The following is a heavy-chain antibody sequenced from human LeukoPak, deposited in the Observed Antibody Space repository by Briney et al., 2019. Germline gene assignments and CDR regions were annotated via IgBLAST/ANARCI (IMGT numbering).Heavy chain of an antibody. Sequence: ASAMVSCKASGYTFTNYGINCVRQAPGQGLEWMGWISGYNGNTNYAQKLQGRVTMTTDTSTTTAYMELRSLRSDDTAMYYCARGDYGGNPDSWGQGTLVTVSS. D-gene: IGHD4-23*01. J-gene: IGHJ4*02. CDR3: ARGDYGGNPDS. CDR2: ISGYNGNT. CDR1: GYTFTNYG. V-gene: IGHV1-18*01.